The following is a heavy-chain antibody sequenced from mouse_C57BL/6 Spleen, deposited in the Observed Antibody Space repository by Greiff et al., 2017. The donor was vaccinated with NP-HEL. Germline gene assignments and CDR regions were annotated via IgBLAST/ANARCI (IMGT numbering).Heavy chain of an antibody. CDR3: ARDGWYYFDY. CDR1: GFTFSSYA. Sequence: DVMLVESGGGLVKPGGSLKLSCAASGFTFSSYAMSWVRQTPEKRLEWVATISDGGSYTYYPVNVKGRFTISRDNAKNNLYLQMSHLKSEDTAMYYCARDGWYYFDYWGQGTTLTVSS. D-gene: IGHD3-3*01. V-gene: IGHV5-4*01. J-gene: IGHJ2*01. CDR2: ISDGGSYT.